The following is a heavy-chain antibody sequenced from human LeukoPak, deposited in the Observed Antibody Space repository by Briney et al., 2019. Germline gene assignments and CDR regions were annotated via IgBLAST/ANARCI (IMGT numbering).Heavy chain of an antibody. D-gene: IGHD6-19*01. CDR3: ARGYSSGWLFDY. J-gene: IGHJ4*02. Sequence: PGGSLRLSCAASGFTFSTYGMHWVRQAPGKGLEWVSSINTSSNYISYADSVKGRFTISRDNAQNSLFLQMNSLRAEDTAVYYCARGYSSGWLFDYWGQGTLVTVSS. V-gene: IGHV3-21*01. CDR2: INTSSNYI. CDR1: GFTFSTYG.